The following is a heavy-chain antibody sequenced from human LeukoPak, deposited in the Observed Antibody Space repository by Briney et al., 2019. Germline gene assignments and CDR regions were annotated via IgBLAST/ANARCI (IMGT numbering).Heavy chain of an antibody. V-gene: IGHV4-59*01. CDR1: GGSISTYY. CDR2: IYHRGSA. J-gene: IGHJ4*02. Sequence: SETLSLTCTVSGGSISTYYWSWIRQPPGKGLEWIGHIYHRGSANYNPSLKSRVAISLDTSKNQFSLKLTSVTAADTAVYYCARAGGYYTSGNYLGYWGQGTLVTVSS. D-gene: IGHD3-3*01. CDR3: ARAGGYYTSGNYLGY.